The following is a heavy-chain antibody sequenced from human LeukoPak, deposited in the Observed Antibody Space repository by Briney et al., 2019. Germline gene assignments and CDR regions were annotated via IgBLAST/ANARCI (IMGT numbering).Heavy chain of an antibody. D-gene: IGHD5-12*01. J-gene: IGHJ4*02. V-gene: IGHV3-30*02. CDR1: GFTFSIYG. CDR2: IRYDGGNK. CDR3: AKATHSGYARGPNGDY. Sequence: PGGSLRLSCAASGFTFSIYGMHWVRQAPDKGLEWVAFIRYDGGNKDFADSVKGRFTISRDNSKNTLYLQMNSLRTDDTAVYYCAKATHSGYARGPNGDYWGQGTLVIVSS.